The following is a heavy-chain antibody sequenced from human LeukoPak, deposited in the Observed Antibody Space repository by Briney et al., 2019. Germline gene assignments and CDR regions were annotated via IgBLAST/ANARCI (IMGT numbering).Heavy chain of an antibody. Sequence: SETLSLTCAVYGGSFSGYYWSWIRQPPGKGLEWIGEINHSGSTNYNPSLKSRVTISVDTSKNQFSLKLSSVAAADTAVYYCARAKWQLDYYYYMDVWGKGTTVTVSS. CDR3: ARAKWQLDYYYYMDV. V-gene: IGHV4-34*01. CDR2: INHSGST. CDR1: GGSFSGYY. J-gene: IGHJ6*03. D-gene: IGHD6-13*01.